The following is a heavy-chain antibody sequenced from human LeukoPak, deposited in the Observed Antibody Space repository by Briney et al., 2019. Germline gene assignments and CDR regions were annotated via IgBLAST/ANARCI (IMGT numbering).Heavy chain of an antibody. J-gene: IGHJ4*02. CDR3: ARGSSLIAAAGIIDY. Sequence: SETLSLTCTVSGGSISSYYWGWIRQPPGKGLEWIGYIYYSGSTNYNPSLKSRVTISVDTSKNQFSLKLSSVTAADTAVYYCARGSSLIAAAGIIDYWGQGTLVTVSS. CDR1: GGSISSYY. D-gene: IGHD6-13*01. CDR2: IYYSGST. V-gene: IGHV4-59*01.